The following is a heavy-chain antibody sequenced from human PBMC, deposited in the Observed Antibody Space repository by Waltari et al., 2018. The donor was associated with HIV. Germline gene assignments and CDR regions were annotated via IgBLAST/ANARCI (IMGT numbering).Heavy chain of an antibody. J-gene: IGHJ4*02. V-gene: IGHV4-34*01. CDR1: GGSFSGDY. Sequence: QVQLNQWGAGLLQLSETLSLTCAVYGGSFSGDYWTWIRQPPGKGLEWIGEINHAGSTNYNPSGKSRVTMSVDTSMNQFSLKLTSVTAADTALYYCARRAPMAYFDYWGQGSLVTVSS. CDR3: ARRAPMAYFDY. CDR2: INHAGST. D-gene: IGHD2-8*01.